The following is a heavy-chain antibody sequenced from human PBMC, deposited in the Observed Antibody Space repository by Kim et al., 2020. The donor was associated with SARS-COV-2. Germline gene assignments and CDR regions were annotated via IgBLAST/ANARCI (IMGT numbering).Heavy chain of an antibody. Sequence: DYVKGRFTISRNNSQNTLYLEMNSLKAEDTAVYYCAKSGVVYAGKYYYLDVWGKGTTVTVSS. D-gene: IGHD2-8*02. CDR3: AKSGVVYAGKYYYLDV. J-gene: IGHJ6*03. V-gene: IGHV3-33*06.